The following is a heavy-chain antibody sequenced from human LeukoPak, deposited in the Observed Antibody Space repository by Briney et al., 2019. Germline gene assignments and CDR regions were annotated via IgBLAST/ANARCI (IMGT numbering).Heavy chain of an antibody. CDR2: ISSSSSYI. J-gene: IGHJ4*02. D-gene: IGHD5-18*01. CDR3: ARDEGYSYGYLY. CDR1: GFTFSSYS. Sequence: GGSLRLSCAASGFTFSSYSMNWVRQAPGKGLEWVSSISSSSSYIYYADSVKGRFTISRDNAKHSLYLQMNSLRAEDTAVYYCARDEGYSYGYLYWGPGTLVTVSS. V-gene: IGHV3-21*01.